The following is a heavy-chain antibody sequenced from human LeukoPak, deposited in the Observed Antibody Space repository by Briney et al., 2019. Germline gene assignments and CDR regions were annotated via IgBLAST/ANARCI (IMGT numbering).Heavy chain of an antibody. CDR3: AREHYGDYYFDY. V-gene: IGHV3-30*04. J-gene: IGHJ4*02. D-gene: IGHD4-17*01. CDR1: GFTFSSNA. Sequence: GGSLRLSCAASGFTFSSNAMHWVRLAPGKGLEWVAVISYDGSNKYYADSVKGRFTISRDNSKNTLYLQVNSLRAEDTAVYFCAREHYGDYYFDYWGQGTLVTVSS. CDR2: ISYDGSNK.